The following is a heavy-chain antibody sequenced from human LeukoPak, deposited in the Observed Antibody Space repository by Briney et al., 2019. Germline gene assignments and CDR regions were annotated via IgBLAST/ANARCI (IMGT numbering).Heavy chain of an antibody. J-gene: IGHJ4*02. CDR2: IKEDGSEK. CDR1: GFSFSSYW. CDR3: ARGSAYFDY. V-gene: IGHV3-7*01. Sequence: GGSLRLSCAATGFSFSSYWMSWVRQAPGKGLEWVANIKEDGSEKYYVDSVKGRFTISRDNAKNSLYLQMNSLRAEDTAVYYCARGSAYFDYWGQGALVTVSS.